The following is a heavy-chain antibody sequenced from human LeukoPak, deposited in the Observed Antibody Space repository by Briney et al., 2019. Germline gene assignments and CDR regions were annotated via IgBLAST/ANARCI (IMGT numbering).Heavy chain of an antibody. Sequence: GRSLRLSCAASGYTFSSYAMHWVRQAPGKGLEWVAVISYDGSNKYYADSVKGRFTISRDNSKNTLYLQMNSLRAEDTAVYYCARDAAAEFDYWGQGTLVTVSP. J-gene: IGHJ4*02. CDR2: ISYDGSNK. D-gene: IGHD6-13*01. CDR1: GYTFSSYA. V-gene: IGHV3-30-3*01. CDR3: ARDAAAEFDY.